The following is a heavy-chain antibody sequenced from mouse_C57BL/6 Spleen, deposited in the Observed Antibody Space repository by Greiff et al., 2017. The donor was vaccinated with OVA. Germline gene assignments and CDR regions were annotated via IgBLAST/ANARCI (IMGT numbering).Heavy chain of an antibody. V-gene: IGHV1-62-2*01. CDR2: FYPGSGSI. CDR1: GYTFTEYT. J-gene: IGHJ2*01. D-gene: IGHD4-1*01. Sequence: VQLQQSGAELVKPGASVKLSCKASGYTFTEYTIHWVKQRSGQGLEWIGWFYPGSGSIKYNEKFKDKATLTADKSSSTVYMALSRLTSEDSEVYVCARHEGTGTEGVYFDYWGQGTTLTVSS. CDR3: ARHEGTGTEGVYFDY.